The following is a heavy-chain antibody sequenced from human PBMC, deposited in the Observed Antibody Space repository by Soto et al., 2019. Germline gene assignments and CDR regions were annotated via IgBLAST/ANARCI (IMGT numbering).Heavy chain of an antibody. CDR2: IVPIYRTA. V-gene: IGHV1-69*01. CDR3: GRDSGAKHSRR. D-gene: IGHD6-13*01. J-gene: IGHJ1*01. CDR1: GGTFSSYR. Sequence: QVQLVQSGAEVKKPGSSVTVSCKASGGTFSSYRTNWVRQAPGQGLEWVGWIVPIYRTADYAQKFQGGVTITADDCARTSEMGLRSLKSQDTAGYYCGRDSGAKHSRRWGKGSLVTSSS.